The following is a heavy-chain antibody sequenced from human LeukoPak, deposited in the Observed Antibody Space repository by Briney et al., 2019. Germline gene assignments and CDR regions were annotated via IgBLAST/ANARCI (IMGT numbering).Heavy chain of an antibody. CDR1: GFTFSGYG. CDR2: ISYDGNNK. CDR3: ARGAYYYED. J-gene: IGHJ4*02. D-gene: IGHD3-22*01. Sequence: GGSLRLSCAASGFTFSGYGIHWVRQAPGKGLEWVAVISYDGNNKYYADSVKGRFTISRDNSKNTLYLQMNSLRAEDTAVYYCARGAYYYEDWGQGTLVTVSS. V-gene: IGHV3-30*03.